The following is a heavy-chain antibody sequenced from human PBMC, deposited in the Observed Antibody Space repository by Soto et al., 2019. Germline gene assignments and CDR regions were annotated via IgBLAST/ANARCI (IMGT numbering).Heavy chain of an antibody. J-gene: IGHJ6*03. CDR3: AKGSSSTQYLNYYFYHMDV. CDR2: IGGSGANT. Sequence: LLESGGGLVQPGGSLRLSRAASGLTFPSYAMNWVRQAPGKGLEWVSAIGGSGANTYYADSVKGRFTISRDNSKNTVYLQMNSLRAEDTAVYYCAKGSSSTQYLNYYFYHMDVWGKGTTVSVSS. CDR1: GLTFPSYA. V-gene: IGHV3-23*01. D-gene: IGHD2-2*01.